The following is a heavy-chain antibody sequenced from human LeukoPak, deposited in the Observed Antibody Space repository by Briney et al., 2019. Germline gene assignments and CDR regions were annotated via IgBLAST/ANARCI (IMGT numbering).Heavy chain of an antibody. Sequence: SETLSLTCTVSGYPIRTGYYWAWIRPPPGKGLEWIATIYHSGSTYYNPSLKSRVTISIDKSENQFSLRVTSVTAADTAVYYCARGDSITLISGTSWGRGTLVTVSS. CDR3: ARGDSITLISGTS. CDR1: GYPIRTGYY. J-gene: IGHJ5*01. D-gene: IGHD3-10*01. V-gene: IGHV4-38-2*02. CDR2: IYHSGST.